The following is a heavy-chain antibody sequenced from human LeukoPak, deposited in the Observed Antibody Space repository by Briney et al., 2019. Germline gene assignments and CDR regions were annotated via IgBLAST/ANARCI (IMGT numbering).Heavy chain of an antibody. CDR2: INPSGGST. CDR1: GYAFTSYY. Sequence: ASVKVSCKASGYAFTSYYIHWVRQAPGQGLEWMGIINPSGGSTNYAQKFQGRVTMTRDTSTSTVYMELSSLRSEDTAVYYCARGQNFDFWSGYASWFDPWGQGTLVTVSS. V-gene: IGHV1-46*01. J-gene: IGHJ5*02. D-gene: IGHD3-3*01. CDR3: ARGQNFDFWSGYASWFDP.